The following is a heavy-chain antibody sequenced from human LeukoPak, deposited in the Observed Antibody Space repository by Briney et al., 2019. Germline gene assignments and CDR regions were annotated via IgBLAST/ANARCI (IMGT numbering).Heavy chain of an antibody. CDR3: ARGYGLSAFDI. D-gene: IGHD1-1*01. Sequence: SETLSLTCTVSGGSISSSSYYWGWIRQPPGKGLEWIGYIYYSGSTNYNPSLKSRVTISVDTSKNQFSLKLSSVTAADTAVYYCARGYGLSAFDIWGQGTMVTVSS. J-gene: IGHJ3*02. V-gene: IGHV4-61*05. CDR1: GGSISSSSYY. CDR2: IYYSGST.